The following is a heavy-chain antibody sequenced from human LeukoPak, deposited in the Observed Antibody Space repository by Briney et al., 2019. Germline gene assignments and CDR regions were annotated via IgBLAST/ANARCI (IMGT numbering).Heavy chain of an antibody. Sequence: SETLSLTCTVSGGSISSSTYYWGWIRQPPGKGLEWIGSIYYSGSTYYNPSLKSRVTISVDTSKNQFSLKLNSVTAADTAVYYCARGKEVITMLRGLKPGYYFDYWGQGTLVTVSS. CDR2: IYYSGST. D-gene: IGHD3-10*01. CDR1: GGSISSSTYY. V-gene: IGHV4-39*07. J-gene: IGHJ4*02. CDR3: ARGKEVITMLRGLKPGYYFDY.